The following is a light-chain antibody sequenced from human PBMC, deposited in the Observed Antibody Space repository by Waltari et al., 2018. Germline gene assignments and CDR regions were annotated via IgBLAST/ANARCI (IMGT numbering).Light chain of an antibody. CDR1: QSVNSIY. V-gene: IGKV3D-20*01. Sequence: IVLTQSPATLSLSPGERATLSCGASQSVNSIYIAWYQQKPGLAPRLLMYDSSNRATVVPDRFSGSGSGTDFTLTISRLEPEDSAVYYCQLYGFSPGTFGQGTTVEIK. CDR3: QLYGFSPGT. J-gene: IGKJ1*01. CDR2: DSS.